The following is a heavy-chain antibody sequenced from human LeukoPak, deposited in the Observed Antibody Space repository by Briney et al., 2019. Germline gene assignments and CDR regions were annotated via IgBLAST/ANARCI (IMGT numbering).Heavy chain of an antibody. V-gene: IGHV3-11*01. CDR3: ARDAGSGWYYPNDY. CDR1: GFTFSDYY. D-gene: IGHD6-19*01. J-gene: IGHJ4*02. Sequence: GGSLRLSCAASGFTFSDYYMSWVRQAPGKGLEWVSYISSSGSTIYYADSVKGRFTISRDNAKNSLYLQMNSLRAEDTAVYYCARDAGSGWYYPNDYWGQGTLVTVSS. CDR2: ISSSGSTI.